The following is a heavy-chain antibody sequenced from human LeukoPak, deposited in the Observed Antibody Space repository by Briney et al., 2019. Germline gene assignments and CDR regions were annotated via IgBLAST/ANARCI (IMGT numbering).Heavy chain of an antibody. D-gene: IGHD1-7*01. CDR2: INQDGSTK. V-gene: IGHV3-7*01. Sequence: GGSLRLSCAASGFSFSLYWMSWVRQAPGKGLEWVADINQDGSTKYYVDSVKGRFTISRDNALNSLYLQMNSLRAEDTAVYYCAKRGPTGTNDYWGQGTLVTVSS. CDR3: AKRGPTGTNDY. J-gene: IGHJ4*02. CDR1: GFSFSLYW.